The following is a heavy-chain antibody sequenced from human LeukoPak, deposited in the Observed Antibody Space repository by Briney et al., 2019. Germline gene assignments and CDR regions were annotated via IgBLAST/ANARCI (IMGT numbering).Heavy chain of an antibody. CDR3: ARDRAAAGIYAFDI. CDR1: GGSFSGYS. D-gene: IGHD6-13*01. J-gene: IGHJ3*02. CDR2: VYYSGNT. V-gene: IGHV4-59*01. Sequence: PSETLSLTCAVYGGSFSGYSWNWIRQPPGKGLEWIGFVYYSGNTNYNPSLKSRITISVDTTKNQFSLKLSSVTTADTAVYYCARDRAAAGIYAFDIWGQGTVVTVSS.